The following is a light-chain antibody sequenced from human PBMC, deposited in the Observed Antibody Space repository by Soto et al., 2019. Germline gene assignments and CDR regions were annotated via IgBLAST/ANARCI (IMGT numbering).Light chain of an antibody. J-gene: IGLJ2*01. CDR1: SSNIGAGYD. Sequence: QSVLTQPPSVSGAPGQRVTISCTGSSSNIGAGYDVHWYQQIPGTVPKLLIYGNSKRPSGVPDRFSGSKSGTSASLAITGLQADDEAHYSCHCYDTSLSGSVLFGGGTKLTVL. CDR3: HCYDTSLSGSVL. CDR2: GNS. V-gene: IGLV1-40*01.